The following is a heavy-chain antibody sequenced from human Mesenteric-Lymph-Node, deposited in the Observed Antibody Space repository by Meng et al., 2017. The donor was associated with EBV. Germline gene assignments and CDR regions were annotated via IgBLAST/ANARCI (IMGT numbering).Heavy chain of an antibody. D-gene: IGHD3-3*01. V-gene: IGHV7-4-1*02. J-gene: IGHJ5*02. Sequence: QLVHPGLELNKPGASVKVSCKASGYTFTTYSMNWVRQAPGQGLEGMGWINTNTGNPTYAQGFTGRFVFSLDTSVSTAYLQISSLQAEDTAVYYCARGDTELYGTFDPWGQGTLVTVSS. CDR3: ARGDTELYGTFDP. CDR2: INTNTGNP. CDR1: GYTFTTYS.